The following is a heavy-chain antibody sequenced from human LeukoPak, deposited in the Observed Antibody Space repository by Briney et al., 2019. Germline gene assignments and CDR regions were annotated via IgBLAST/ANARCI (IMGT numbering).Heavy chain of an antibody. CDR1: GFTVSSNY. CDR2: IYSGGST. D-gene: IGHD5-18*01. V-gene: IGHV3-66*01. J-gene: IGHJ4*02. Sequence: GGSLRLSCAASGFTVSSNYMSWVRQAPGKGLEWVSAIYSGGSTYYADSVKGRFTISRDNSKNTLYLQMNSLRAEDTAVYYCARDSGYSYGYSFDYWGQGTLVTVSS. CDR3: ARDSGYSYGYSFDY.